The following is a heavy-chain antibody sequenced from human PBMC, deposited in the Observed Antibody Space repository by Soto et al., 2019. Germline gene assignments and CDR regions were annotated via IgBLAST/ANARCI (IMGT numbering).Heavy chain of an antibody. V-gene: IGHV1-8*01. CDR3: AGGGFELRFLEWLIGWFDP. CDR2: MNPNSGNT. J-gene: IGHJ5*02. Sequence: GASVKVSCKASGYTFTSYDINWVRQATGQGLEWMGWMNPNSGNTGYAQKFQGRVTMTRNTSISTAYMELSSLRSEDTAVYYCAGGGFELRFLEWLIGWFDPWGQGTLVTVSS. D-gene: IGHD3-3*01. CDR1: GYTFTSYD.